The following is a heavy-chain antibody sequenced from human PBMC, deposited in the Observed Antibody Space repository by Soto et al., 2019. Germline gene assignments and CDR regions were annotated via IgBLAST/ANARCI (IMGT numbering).Heavy chain of an antibody. CDR3: ARVISISWYFDL. V-gene: IGHV3-48*01. CDR1: GFTFNTYS. D-gene: IGHD5-12*01. Sequence: EVQLVESGGGLVQPGGPLRLSCAASGFTFNTYSMNWVRQAPGKWLEWLSYISSSSSSIYYADSVKGRFTISRDNAKNSLYLQMNSLRAEDTAKYYCARVISISWYFDLWGRGTLVTVSS. CDR2: ISSSSSSI. J-gene: IGHJ2*01.